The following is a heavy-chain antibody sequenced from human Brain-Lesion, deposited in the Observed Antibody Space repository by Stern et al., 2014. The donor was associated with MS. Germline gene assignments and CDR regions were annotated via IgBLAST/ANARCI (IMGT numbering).Heavy chain of an antibody. J-gene: IGHJ4*02. D-gene: IGHD3-16*01. CDR2: VYYSGST. CDR1: GGSISRSTYY. CDR3: ARASGLFEY. V-gene: IGHV4-39*01. Sequence: VQLVQSGPGLVKPSETLSLTCTVSGGSISRSTYYWGWLRLSPGKGLEWIGGVYYSGSTFYNPSLKSRVTISVPMSTNQFSPQLASVTAADTGLYYCARASGLFEYWGQGVLVTVSS.